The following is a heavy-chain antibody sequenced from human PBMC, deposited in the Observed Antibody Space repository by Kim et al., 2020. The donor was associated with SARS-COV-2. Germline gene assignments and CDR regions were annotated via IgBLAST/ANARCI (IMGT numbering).Heavy chain of an antibody. J-gene: IGHJ3*02. CDR3: ASRGSPSRDAFDI. V-gene: IGHV5-51*01. Sequence: SPSFQGQVTISADTSISTAYLQWSSLKASDTAMYYCASRGSPSRDAFDIWGQGTMVTVSS.